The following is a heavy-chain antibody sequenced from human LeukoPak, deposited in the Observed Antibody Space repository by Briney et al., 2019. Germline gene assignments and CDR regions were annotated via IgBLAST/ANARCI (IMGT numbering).Heavy chain of an antibody. CDR3: ARDSPWNRDSYYYYYGMDV. CDR2: ISSSSSYI. CDR1: GFTFSSYA. V-gene: IGHV3-21*01. J-gene: IGHJ6*02. Sequence: PGGSLRLSCAASGFTFSSYAMNWVRQAPGKGLEWVSSISSSSSYIYYADSVKGRFTISRDNAKNSLYLQMNSLRAEDTAVYYCARDSPWNRDSYYYYYGMDVWGQGTTVTVSS. D-gene: IGHD1-1*01.